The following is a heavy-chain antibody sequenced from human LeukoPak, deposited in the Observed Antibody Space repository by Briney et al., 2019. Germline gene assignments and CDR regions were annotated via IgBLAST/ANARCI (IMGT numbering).Heavy chain of an antibody. CDR3: ARAGLGLVATIGFAS. CDR2: IYYSGST. CDR1: GGSISSGSYY. D-gene: IGHD5-12*01. V-gene: IGHV4-61*01. J-gene: IGHJ4*02. Sequence: SETLSLTCTVSGGSISSGSYYWSWIRQPPGKGLEWIGYIYYSGSTNYNPSLKSRVTISVDTSKNQFSLKLSSVTAADTAVYYCARAGLGLVATIGFASWGQGTLVTVSS.